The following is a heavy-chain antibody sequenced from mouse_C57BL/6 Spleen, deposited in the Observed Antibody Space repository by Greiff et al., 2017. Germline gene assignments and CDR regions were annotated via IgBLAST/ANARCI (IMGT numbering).Heavy chain of an antibody. CDR3: ARCYDGYWYFDV. Sequence: VQLQQPGAELVRPGSSVKLSCKASGYTFTSYWMHWVKQRPIQGLEWIGNIDPSDSETHYNQKFKDKATLTVDKSSSTAYMQLSSLTSEDSAVYYCARCYDGYWYFDVWGTGTTVTVSS. V-gene: IGHV1-52*01. CDR2: IDPSDSET. CDR1: GYTFTSYW. J-gene: IGHJ1*03. D-gene: IGHD2-3*01.